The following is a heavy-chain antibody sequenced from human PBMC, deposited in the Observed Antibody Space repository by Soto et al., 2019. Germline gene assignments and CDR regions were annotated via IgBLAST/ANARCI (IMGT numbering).Heavy chain of an antibody. V-gene: IGHV3-7*04. J-gene: IGHJ4*02. Sequence: EVQLVESGGGLVQPGGSLRLTCAASGFTFSRSWMSWVRQAPGKGLEWVANVNQDGSDQNYVDSVRGRFTVSRDNGKNSLFLEMTSLRAEEPAFYYCARGGGNFDHWGQGTLVTVSS. D-gene: IGHD3-16*01. CDR2: VNQDGSDQ. CDR3: ARGGGNFDH. CDR1: GFTFSRSW.